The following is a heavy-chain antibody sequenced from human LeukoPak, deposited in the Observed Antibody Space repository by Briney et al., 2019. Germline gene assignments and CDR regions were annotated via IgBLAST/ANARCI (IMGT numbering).Heavy chain of an antibody. D-gene: IGHD2-2*01. CDR1: GYTFTSYG. V-gene: IGHV1-18*01. CDR3: ARGGVVPAAPRGWFDP. Sequence: GASVKVSCKASGYTFTSYGISWVRQAPGQGLEWMGWISAYNGNTNYAQKLQGRVTMTRDTSISTAYMELSRLRSDDTAVYYCARGGVVPAAPRGWFDPWGQGTLVTVSS. J-gene: IGHJ5*02. CDR2: ISAYNGNT.